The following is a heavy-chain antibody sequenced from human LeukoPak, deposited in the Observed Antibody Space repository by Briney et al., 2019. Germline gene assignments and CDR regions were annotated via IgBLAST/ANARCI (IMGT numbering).Heavy chain of an antibody. Sequence: GGSLRLSCAASGXTFSSYAMSWIRQAPGKGLEWVSALSGSGGSTYYADSVKGRFTISRDNSKKTLYLQMNSLRAEDTAVYYCTRGAYGDYVAPIDYWGQGTLVTVSS. V-gene: IGHV3-23*01. CDR3: TRGAYGDYVAPIDY. CDR1: GXTFSSYA. CDR2: LSGSGGST. D-gene: IGHD4-17*01. J-gene: IGHJ4*02.